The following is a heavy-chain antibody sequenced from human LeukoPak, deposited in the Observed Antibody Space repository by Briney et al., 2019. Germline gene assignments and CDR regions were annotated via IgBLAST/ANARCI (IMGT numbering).Heavy chain of an antibody. CDR3: TKDYDIL. V-gene: IGHV3-74*01. Sequence: PGGSLRLSCAASGFTFNTYWMHWVRQAPGKGLVWVSRIDSDGSSRSYADSVKGRFTITRDNAKNTLYLQMNSLRAEDTAVYYCTKDYDILWGQGTLVTVSS. CDR1: GFTFNTYW. J-gene: IGHJ4*02. CDR2: IDSDGSSR. D-gene: IGHD3-9*01.